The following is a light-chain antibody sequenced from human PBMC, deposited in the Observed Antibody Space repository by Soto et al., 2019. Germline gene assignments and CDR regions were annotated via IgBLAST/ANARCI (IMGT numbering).Light chain of an antibody. V-gene: IGKV2-28*01. Sequence: DIVLTPAPLSLPVIPGEPASISCRSSQSLQYSNGDNYLYWYFQKPGQSPQLLISLGSTRASGVPDRFSGSGSVTYFTLKISRVEAEDVGVYYCMQSLETPWTFGQGTKVDI. CDR3: MQSLETPWT. CDR2: LGS. J-gene: IGKJ1*01. CDR1: QSLQYSNGDNY.